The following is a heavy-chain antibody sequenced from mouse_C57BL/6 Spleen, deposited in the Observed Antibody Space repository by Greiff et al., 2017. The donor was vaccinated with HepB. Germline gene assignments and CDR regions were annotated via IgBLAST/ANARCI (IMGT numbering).Heavy chain of an antibody. D-gene: IGHD2-12*01. CDR2: IYPGDGDT. CDR3: ARREPLRWFAY. CDR1: GYAFSSYW. J-gene: IGHJ3*01. V-gene: IGHV1-80*01. Sequence: QVQLKESGAELVKPGASVKISCKASGYAFSSYWMNWVKQRPGKGLEWIGQIYPGDGDTNYNGKFKGKATLTADKSSSTAYMQLSSLTSEDSAVYFCARREPLRWFAYWGQGTLVTVSA.